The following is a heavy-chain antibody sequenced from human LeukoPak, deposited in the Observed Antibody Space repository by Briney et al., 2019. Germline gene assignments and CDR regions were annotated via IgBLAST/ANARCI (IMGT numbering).Heavy chain of an antibody. CDR3: THSLRRGRCSGGSCYYFDY. Sequence: SGPTLVNPTQTLTLTCTRSGFSINTDGVGVGWIRQPPGKALEWLALIFWDGDKRYNPSLKSRLTITKDTSENQVVLTMTNMDPVDTATYYCTHSLRRGRCSGGSCYYFDYWGQGALVTVSS. V-gene: IGHV2-5*02. CDR2: IFWDGDK. D-gene: IGHD2-15*01. J-gene: IGHJ4*02. CDR1: GFSINTDGVG.